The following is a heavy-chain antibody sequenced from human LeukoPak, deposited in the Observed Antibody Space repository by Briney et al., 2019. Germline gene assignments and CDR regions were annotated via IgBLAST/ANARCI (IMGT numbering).Heavy chain of an antibody. V-gene: IGHV4-34*01. Sequence: SETLSLTCAVSGGSLGDYYWSWVRQAPREGVEWIGEINQSGSINYSPSPKSRLTLSIDPSKNQFSLNLTSVTAGDTAVYYCARGGRAMSRAWGQGILVTVSS. CDR3: ARGGRAMSRA. CDR2: INQSGSI. CDR1: GGSLGDYY. J-gene: IGHJ5*02.